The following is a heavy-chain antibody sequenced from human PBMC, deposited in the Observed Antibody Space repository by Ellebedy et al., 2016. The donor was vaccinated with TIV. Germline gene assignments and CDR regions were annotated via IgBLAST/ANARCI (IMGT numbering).Heavy chain of an antibody. CDR2: IYYSGYT. V-gene: IGHV4-59*08. J-gene: IGHJ6*02. Sequence: MPGGSLRLSCTVSGGSISTYYWNWIRQPPGQGLEWIGYIYYSGYTEYNPSLKSRVTISLDTSKDQFSLRLSSVTAADTALYYCARGPLRYFDWVYYYHGMDVWGQGTTVTVSS. CDR3: ARGPLRYFDWVYYYHGMDV. D-gene: IGHD3-9*01. CDR1: GGSISTYY.